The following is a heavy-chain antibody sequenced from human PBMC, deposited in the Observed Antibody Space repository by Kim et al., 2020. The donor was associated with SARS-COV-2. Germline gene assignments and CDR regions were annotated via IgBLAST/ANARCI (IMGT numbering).Heavy chain of an antibody. CDR3: ARAIAVAGTLYLP. CDR1: GGSFSGYY. J-gene: IGHJ4*02. Sequence: SETLSLTCAVYGGSFSGYYWSWIRQPPGKGLEWIGEINHSGSTNYNPSLKSRVTISVDTSKNQFSLKLSSVTAADTAVYYCARAIAVAGTLYLPWGQGTLVTVSS. CDR2: INHSGST. V-gene: IGHV4-34*01. D-gene: IGHD6-19*01.